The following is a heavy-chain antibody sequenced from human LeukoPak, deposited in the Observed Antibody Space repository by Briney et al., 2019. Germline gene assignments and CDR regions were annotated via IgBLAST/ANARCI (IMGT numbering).Heavy chain of an antibody. V-gene: IGHV4-4*07. CDR3: ARGAPRYCSSTSCPFDP. CDR1: GGSISSYY. Sequence: SETLSLTCTASGGSISSYYWSWIRQPAGKGLEWIGRIYTSGSTNYNPSLKSRVTMSVDTSKNQFSLKLSSVTAADTAVYYCARGAPRYCSSTSCPFDPWGQGTLVTVSS. D-gene: IGHD2-2*01. J-gene: IGHJ5*02. CDR2: IYTSGST.